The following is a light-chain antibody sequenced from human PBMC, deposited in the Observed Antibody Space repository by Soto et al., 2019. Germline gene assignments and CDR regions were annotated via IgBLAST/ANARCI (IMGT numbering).Light chain of an antibody. V-gene: IGKV3-15*01. J-gene: IGKJ1*01. CDR2: GAS. CDR1: QSVSSN. CDR3: QHYNSYSEA. Sequence: EIVMTQSPATLSVSPGERATLSCRASQSVSSNLAWYQQKPGQAPRLLIYGASTTATGIPARFSGSGSGTEFTLTISSLQPDDFATYYCQHYNSYSEAFGQGTKVDIK.